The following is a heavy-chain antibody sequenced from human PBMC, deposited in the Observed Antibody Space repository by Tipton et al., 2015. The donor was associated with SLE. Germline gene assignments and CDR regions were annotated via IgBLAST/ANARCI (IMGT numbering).Heavy chain of an antibody. CDR1: GYTFSSSD. D-gene: IGHD6-19*01. Sequence: VQLVQSGAEVKKPGASVKVSCKASGYTFSSSDINWVRQATGQGLEWMGMINPSGGATVYAQKFQGRLTVTRDTSTSTVYMELSSLRSDDTAVYYCARRVVAGAGYFQHWGQGTLVTVSS. CDR2: INPSGGAT. CDR3: ARRVVAGAGYFQH. J-gene: IGHJ1*01. V-gene: IGHV1-46*01.